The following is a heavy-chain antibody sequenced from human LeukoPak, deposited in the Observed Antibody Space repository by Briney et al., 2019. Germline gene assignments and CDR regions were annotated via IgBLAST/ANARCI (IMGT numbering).Heavy chain of an antibody. CDR1: GYSFTNYW. Sequence: GESLKISCQASGYSFTNYWIGWVRQIPGKGLEWVGIIYPGDSDTRYSPSFQGQVTISADKSISTAYLQWSSLKASDTAMYYCARSTLYYDILTGFYDWFDPWGQGTLVTVSS. CDR2: IYPGDSDT. D-gene: IGHD3-9*01. CDR3: ARSTLYYDILTGFYDWFDP. V-gene: IGHV5-51*01. J-gene: IGHJ5*02.